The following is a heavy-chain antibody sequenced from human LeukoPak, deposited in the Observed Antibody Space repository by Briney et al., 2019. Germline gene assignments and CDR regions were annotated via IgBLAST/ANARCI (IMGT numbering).Heavy chain of an antibody. J-gene: IGHJ4*02. V-gene: IGHV3-21*01. Sequence: PGGSLRLSCAASGFTFSSYSMNWVRQAPGKGLEWVSSISSSSSYIYYEDSVKGRFTISRDNAKNSLYLQMNSLRAEDTAVYYCARNYYDSSGYDYWGQGTLVTVSS. CDR2: ISSSSSYI. CDR1: GFTFSSYS. CDR3: ARNYYDSSGYDY. D-gene: IGHD3-22*01.